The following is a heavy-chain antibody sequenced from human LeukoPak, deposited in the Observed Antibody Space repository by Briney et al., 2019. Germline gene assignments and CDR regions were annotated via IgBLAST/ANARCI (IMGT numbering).Heavy chain of an antibody. D-gene: IGHD2-15*01. J-gene: IGHJ6*04. CDR1: GGSVSSYY. V-gene: IGHV4-59*02. Sequence: SETLSLSCSVSGGSVSSYYWSWVRQTPGKGLEWIGYISHTETTDYGPSLRSRVTMSLDKSKNQFPLKLRSVTAADTGVYFCARGYCSHEIWQVFPSRGKGTTVTISS. CDR2: ISHTETT. CDR3: ARGYCSHEIWQVFPS.